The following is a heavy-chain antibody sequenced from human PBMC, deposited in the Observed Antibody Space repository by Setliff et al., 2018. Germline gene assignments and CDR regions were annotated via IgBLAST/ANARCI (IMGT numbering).Heavy chain of an antibody. J-gene: IGHJ4*02. V-gene: IGHV4-38-2*02. CDR1: GYSISSGYY. CDR2: IYHSGST. D-gene: IGHD3-10*01. Sequence: SETLSLTCTVSGYSISSGYYWGWIRQPPGKGLEWIGSIYHSGSTYYNPSLKSRVTISVDTSKNQFSLKLSSVTAADTAVYYCARGSPYGSGSYGFDYWGQGTLVTVSS. CDR3: ARGSPYGSGSYGFDY.